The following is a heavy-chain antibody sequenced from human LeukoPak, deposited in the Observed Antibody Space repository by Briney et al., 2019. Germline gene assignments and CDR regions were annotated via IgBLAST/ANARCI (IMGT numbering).Heavy chain of an antibody. CDR2: IKSIPDGGTT. V-gene: IGHV3-15*01. Sequence: GGSLRLSCAASGFTFSSYEMNWARQAPGKGLEWVGRIKSIPDGGTTDYAAPVKGRFTVSRDDSKTTAYLQMNSLKTEDTAVYYCFTLRGDDFWGQGTLVAVSS. CDR3: FTLRGDDF. D-gene: IGHD3-16*01. CDR1: GFTFSSYE. J-gene: IGHJ5*01.